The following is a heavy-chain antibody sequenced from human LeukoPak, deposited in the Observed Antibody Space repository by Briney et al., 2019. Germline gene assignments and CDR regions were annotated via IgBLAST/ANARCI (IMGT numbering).Heavy chain of an antibody. D-gene: IGHD3-22*01. CDR1: GGSISSGDYY. J-gene: IGHJ5*02. V-gene: IGHV4-30-4*01. CDR3: ARPYYYDSRIDP. Sequence: PSQTLSLTCTVSGGSISSGDYYWSWIRQPPGKGLEWIAYMYYSGSTYYNPSLKSRVTMSADTSKNQLSLKLSSGTAAVTAVYYCARPYYYDSRIDPWGQGILVTVSS. CDR2: MYYSGST.